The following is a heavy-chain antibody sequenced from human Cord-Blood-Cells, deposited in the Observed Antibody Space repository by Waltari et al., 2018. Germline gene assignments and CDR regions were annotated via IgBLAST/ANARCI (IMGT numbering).Heavy chain of an antibody. Sequence: QVQLVESGGGVVQPGRSLRLSCAATGFTSSIHAMHWVRQAPGKGVRWVEVISKDGSNKYYADSMKGPFTMARDKSKNTRYLRMNTLRAEATGVYYCAEIMVQGGDYWGQGTLVTNSS. CDR1: GFTSSIHA. J-gene: IGHJ4*02. D-gene: IGHD3-10*01. CDR2: ISKDGSNK. CDR3: AEIMVQGGDY. V-gene: IGHV3-30-3*01.